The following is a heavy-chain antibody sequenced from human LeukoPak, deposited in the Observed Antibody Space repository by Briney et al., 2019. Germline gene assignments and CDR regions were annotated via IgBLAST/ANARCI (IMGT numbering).Heavy chain of an antibody. J-gene: IGHJ2*01. CDR2: ISAYNGNT. D-gene: IGHD3-22*01. V-gene: IGHV1-18*01. Sequence: ASVKVSCKASGYTFTSYGISWVRQATGQGLEWMGWISAYNGNTNYAQKLQGRVTMTTDTSTSTAYMELRSLRSDDTAVYYCARDRCTDYHDSSGYCNWYFDLWGRGTLVTVSS. CDR1: GYTFTSYG. CDR3: ARDRCTDYHDSSGYCNWYFDL.